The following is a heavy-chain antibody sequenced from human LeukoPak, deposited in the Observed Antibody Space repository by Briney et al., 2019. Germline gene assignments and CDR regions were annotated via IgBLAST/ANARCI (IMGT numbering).Heavy chain of an antibody. CDR2: ISAYNGNT. D-gene: IGHD3-10*01. Sequence: ASVKVSCKAPGYTFTSYGISWVRQAPGQGLEWMGWISAYNGNTNYAQKLQGRVTMTTDTSTSTAYMELRSLRSDDTAVYYCARGYGSGSYYYYYGMDVWGQGTTVTVSS. J-gene: IGHJ6*02. V-gene: IGHV1-18*01. CDR3: ARGYGSGSYYYYYGMDV. CDR1: GYTFTSYG.